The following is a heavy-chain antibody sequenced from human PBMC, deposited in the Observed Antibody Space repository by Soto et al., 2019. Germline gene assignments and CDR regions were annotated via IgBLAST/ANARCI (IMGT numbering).Heavy chain of an antibody. D-gene: IGHD6-6*01. CDR1: GFTFSNYE. V-gene: IGHV3-48*03. CDR3: AREYSGSSFFDC. Sequence: GGSLRLSCAASGFTFSNYEMNWVRQAPGKGLEWVSYISDTGGTEYYTDSVKGRFTISRDNAKNSLYLQMNSLRAEDTAIYYCAREYSGSSFFDCSGQGTLVTVS. J-gene: IGHJ4*02. CDR2: ISDTGGTE.